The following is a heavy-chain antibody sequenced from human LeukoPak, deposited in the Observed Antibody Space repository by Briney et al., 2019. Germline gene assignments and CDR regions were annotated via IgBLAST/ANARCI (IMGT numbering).Heavy chain of an antibody. CDR1: GFTFSTYA. D-gene: IGHD4/OR15-4a*01. CDR3: AKSGLSRFDY. J-gene: IGHJ4*02. CDR2: VSGSGGNT. Sequence: GGSLRLSCAASGFTFSTYAMSWVRQAPGKGLEWVSSVSGSGGNTHYADSAKGRFTISRDNSKNTLSLQMNSLRAEDTAVYYCAKSGLSRFDYWGQGTLVTVSS. V-gene: IGHV3-23*01.